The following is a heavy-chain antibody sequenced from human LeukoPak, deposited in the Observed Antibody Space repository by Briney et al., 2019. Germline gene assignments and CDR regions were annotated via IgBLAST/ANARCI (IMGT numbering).Heavy chain of an antibody. J-gene: IGHJ6*03. V-gene: IGHV4-59*11. D-gene: IGHD3-10*01. CDR2: IPYSGTT. CDR3: ATALWFGEYYLDV. Sequence: PSETLSLTCTVSGGSISRHYWTWVRQPPGKGLEWIGKIPYSGTTNYNPSFMSRVTMSVDTSKNQVSLKVKSETAADTAVYYCATALWFGEYYLDVWGKGTTVTISS. CDR1: GGSISRHY.